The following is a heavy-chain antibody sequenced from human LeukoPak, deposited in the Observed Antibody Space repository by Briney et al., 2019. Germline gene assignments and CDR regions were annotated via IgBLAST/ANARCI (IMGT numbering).Heavy chain of an antibody. J-gene: IGHJ5*02. CDR3: ATSPVTTWWFDP. Sequence: SETLSLTCTVSGGSISSYYWSWIRQPPGKGLEWIGFIFYSGTTNYNPSLKSRVTISVDTSKNQFSLKLSSVTASDTAVYYCATSPVTTWWFDPWGQGTLVTVSS. CDR1: GGSISSYY. CDR2: IFYSGTT. D-gene: IGHD4-17*01. V-gene: IGHV4-59*08.